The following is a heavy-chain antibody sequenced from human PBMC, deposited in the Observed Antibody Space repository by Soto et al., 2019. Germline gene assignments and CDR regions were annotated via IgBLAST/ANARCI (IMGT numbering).Heavy chain of an antibody. CDR3: ARHGFGSLHGLVDV. Sequence: QVQLQESGPGLVKPSETLSLTCTVSGGSITNYYCSRFRQPPGKGLEWIGYIQYSGYSAYNLSLKRRVTMSMEPSKTQFSLMLESVTATDTAVYYCARHGFGSLHGLVDVWGQGTTVIVSS. CDR2: IQYSGYS. V-gene: IGHV4-59*08. J-gene: IGHJ6*02. D-gene: IGHD3-10*01. CDR1: GGSITNYY.